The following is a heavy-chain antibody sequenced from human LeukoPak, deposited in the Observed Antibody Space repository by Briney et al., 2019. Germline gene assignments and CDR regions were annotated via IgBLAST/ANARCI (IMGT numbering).Heavy chain of an antibody. CDR2: ISGSGGST. Sequence: GGSLRLSCTVSGFTVSINSMSWVRQAPGKGLEWVSAISGSGGSTYYADSVKGRFTISRDNSKNTLYLQMNSLRAEDTAVYYCAKDRRSGSGWETFDYWGQGTLVTVSS. V-gene: IGHV3-23*01. CDR1: GFTVSINS. J-gene: IGHJ4*02. CDR3: AKDRRSGSGWETFDY. D-gene: IGHD6-19*01.